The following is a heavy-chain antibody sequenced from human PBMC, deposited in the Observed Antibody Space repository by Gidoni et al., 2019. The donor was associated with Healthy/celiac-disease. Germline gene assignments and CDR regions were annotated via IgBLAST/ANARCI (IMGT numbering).Heavy chain of an antibody. V-gene: IGHV2-5*02. D-gene: IGHD3-3*01. CDR1: GFSLSTSGVG. Sequence: QLTLKDSRPTLFKPTQTLTLTCTFSGFSLSTSGVGVGWIRQLPGKALEWLALIYWDDDKRYSPSLKSRLTITKDTSKNQVVLTMTNMDPVDTATYCCAHIYLPWTGYSYPSWGQGTLVTVSS. CDR3: AHIYLPWTGYSYPS. J-gene: IGHJ5*02. CDR2: IYWDDDK.